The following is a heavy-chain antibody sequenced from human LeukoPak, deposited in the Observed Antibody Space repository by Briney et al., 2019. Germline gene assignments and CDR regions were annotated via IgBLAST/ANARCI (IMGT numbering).Heavy chain of an antibody. D-gene: IGHD3-16*01. Sequence: GGSLRLSCAASGFTINSNYMTWVRQAPGKGLDWVSFIYTDGTTVYADSVKGRFTLSRDDSKNILFLQINSLRAEDTAVYYCARATQLWESKHFYYYYYLDVWGKGTSVTVSS. J-gene: IGHJ6*03. CDR1: GFTINSNY. V-gene: IGHV3-53*01. CDR3: ARATQLWESKHFYYYYYLDV. CDR2: IYTDGTT.